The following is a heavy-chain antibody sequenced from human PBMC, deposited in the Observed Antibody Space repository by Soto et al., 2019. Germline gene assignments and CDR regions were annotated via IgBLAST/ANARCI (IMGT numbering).Heavy chain of an antibody. CDR3: AVAGAGSFDI. D-gene: IGHD6-19*01. CDR2: INGNGGST. Sequence: GGSLRLSCAASGFIFDDYVMSWVRQAPGKGLEWVSSINGNGGSTNYADSVKGRFTISRDNAKNSLFLQMNSLRAEDTALYHCAVAGAGSFDIWGQGTMVTV. V-gene: IGHV3-20*01. CDR1: GFIFDDYV. J-gene: IGHJ3*02.